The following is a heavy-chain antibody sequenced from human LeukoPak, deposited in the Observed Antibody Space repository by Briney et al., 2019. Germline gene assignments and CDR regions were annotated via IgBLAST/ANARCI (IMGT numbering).Heavy chain of an antibody. D-gene: IGHD2-2*01. CDR2: ISYDGSNK. Sequence: PGGSLRLSCAASGFTFSSYAMHWVRQAPGKGLEWVAVISYDGSNKYYADSVKGRFTISRDNSKNTLYLQMNSLRAEDTAVYYCWTGVGYQLLPFDYWGQGTLVTVSS. V-gene: IGHV3-30-3*01. CDR3: WTGVGYQLLPFDY. J-gene: IGHJ4*02. CDR1: GFTFSSYA.